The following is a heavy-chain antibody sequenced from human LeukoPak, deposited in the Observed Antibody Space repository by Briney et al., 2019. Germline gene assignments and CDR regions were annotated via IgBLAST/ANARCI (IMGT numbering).Heavy chain of an antibody. V-gene: IGHV4-34*01. J-gene: IGHJ4*02. CDR3: ARVSRDGHNFDY. Sequence: KPSETLSLTCAVYGGSFSGYYWSWIRQPPGKGLEWIGEINHSGSTNYNPSLKSRVTISVDTSKNQFSLKLSSVTAADTAVYYCARVSRDGHNFDYWGQGTLVTVSS. CDR2: INHSGST. CDR1: GGSFSGYY. D-gene: IGHD5-24*01.